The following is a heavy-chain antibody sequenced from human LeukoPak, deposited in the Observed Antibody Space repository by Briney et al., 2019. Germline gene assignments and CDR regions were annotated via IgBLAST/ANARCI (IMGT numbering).Heavy chain of an antibody. J-gene: IGHJ4*02. V-gene: IGHV1-58*02. CDR2: IVVGSGNT. CDR1: GFTFTTSA. Sequence: SVKVSCKAPGFTFTTSAMQWVRQARGQRLEWIGWIVVGSGNTNYAQKFQERVTITRDMSTSTAYMELSSLRSEDTAVYYCAAAYRYFYDRGGYFDYWGQGTLVTVSS. D-gene: IGHD3-22*01. CDR3: AAAYRYFYDRGGYFDY.